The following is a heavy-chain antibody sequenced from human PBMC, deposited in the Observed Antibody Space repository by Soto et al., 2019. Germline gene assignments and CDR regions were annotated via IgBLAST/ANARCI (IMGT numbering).Heavy chain of an antibody. J-gene: IGHJ5*02. CDR3: ARSIGHYGESLIYWFNP. V-gene: IGHV4-31*03. Sequence: QVQLQESGPGLVKPSQTLSLTCTVSGGSISSGCYYWSWIRQHPGKGLEWIGYIYYSGSTYYNPALRSRVTISVDTSKNQFSLKLSSVSAADTALDYCARSIGHYGESLIYWFNPWGQGTLVTVSS. D-gene: IGHD4-17*01. CDR2: IYYSGST. CDR1: GGSISSGCYY.